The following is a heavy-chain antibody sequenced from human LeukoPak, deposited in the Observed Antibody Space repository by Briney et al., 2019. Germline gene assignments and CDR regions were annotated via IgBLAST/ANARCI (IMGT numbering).Heavy chain of an antibody. J-gene: IGHJ5*02. V-gene: IGHV3-53*01. CDR2: IYSGGNT. CDR1: GFIVSSDY. D-gene: IGHD6-13*01. CDR3: ARKYSSSWYNWFDP. Sequence: GGPLRLSCAVSGFIVSSDYMSWVRQAPGKGLEWVSVIYSGGNTYYADSVKGRFTISRDTSKNTLYLQMNSLRAEDTAIYYCARKYSSSWYNWFDPWGQGTLVTVSS.